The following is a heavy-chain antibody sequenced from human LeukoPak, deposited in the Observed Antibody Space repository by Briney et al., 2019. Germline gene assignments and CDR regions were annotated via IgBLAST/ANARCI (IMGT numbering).Heavy chain of an antibody. CDR1: VYTFTSYG. D-gene: IGHD6-13*01. CDR3: ARSGTSYSRSWYRLDY. V-gene: IGHV1-18*01. Sequence: ASVKVSCKASVYTFTSYGISWVRQPPGQGLEWMGWITAYNGNTNYAQKLQGRVTMTTDPSTSTAYMELRSLRSDHTAVYYCARSGTSYSRSWYRLDYWGQGTLVSVSS. CDR2: ITAYNGNT. J-gene: IGHJ4*02.